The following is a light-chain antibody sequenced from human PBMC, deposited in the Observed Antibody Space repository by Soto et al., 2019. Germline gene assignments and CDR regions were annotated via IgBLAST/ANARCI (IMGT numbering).Light chain of an antibody. CDR2: GAF. CDR1: QSVSSN. CDR3: QHRAHWPLT. Sequence: IVMTQSPVTLSVSPWERATLSCRASQSVSSNLAWYQQKPGQAPSLLIYGAFTRATGIPARFSGSGSVTDVTRTISSLEPVDFALDYCQHRAHWPLTFGGGTKVDI. V-gene: IGKV3-11*01. J-gene: IGKJ4*01.